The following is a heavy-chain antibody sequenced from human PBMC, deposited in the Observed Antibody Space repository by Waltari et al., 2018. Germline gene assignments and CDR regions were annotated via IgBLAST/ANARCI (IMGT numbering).Heavy chain of an antibody. CDR1: GVSISSSSNY. Sequence: QLQLQESGPGLVKPSATLSPTCTFSGVSISSSSNYWGWIRQPPGKGLEWIGSIYYSGSTYYNPSLKSRVTISVDTSKNQFSLKLSSVTAADTAVYYCARVSMVQGNAFDIWGQGTMVTVSS. CDR2: IYYSGST. CDR3: ARVSMVQGNAFDI. J-gene: IGHJ3*02. V-gene: IGHV4-39*07. D-gene: IGHD3-10*01.